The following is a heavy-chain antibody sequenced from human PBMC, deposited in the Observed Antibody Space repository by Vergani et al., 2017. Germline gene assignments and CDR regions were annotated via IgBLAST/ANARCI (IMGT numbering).Heavy chain of an antibody. V-gene: IGHV3-73*01. Sequence: EVQLVESGGGLVQPGGSLKLSCAASGFTFSGSAMHWVRQASGKGLEWVGRIRSKANSYATAYAASVKGRFTISRDDSKNTAYLQMNSLKTEDTAVYYCARDLSYMLYINYYYYYGMDVWGQGTTVTVSS. CDR2: IRSKANSYAT. J-gene: IGHJ6*02. CDR1: GFTFSGSA. D-gene: IGHD2-8*01. CDR3: ARDLSYMLYINYYYYYGMDV.